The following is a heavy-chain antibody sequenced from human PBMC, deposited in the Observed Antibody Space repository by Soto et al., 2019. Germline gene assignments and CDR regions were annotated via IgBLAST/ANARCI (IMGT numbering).Heavy chain of an antibody. D-gene: IGHD2-8*01. CDR1: GGTFSSYA. Sequence: QVQLVQSGAEVKKPGSSVKVSCKASGGTFSSYAISWVRQAPGQGLEWMGGIIPIFGTANYAQKFQGRVTITADESTSTAYMELSSMKSEDTAVYYCAILTRGTNGYSRGNGDYWGQGTLVTVSS. CDR2: IIPIFGTA. J-gene: IGHJ4*02. V-gene: IGHV1-69*01. CDR3: AILTRGTNGYSRGNGDY.